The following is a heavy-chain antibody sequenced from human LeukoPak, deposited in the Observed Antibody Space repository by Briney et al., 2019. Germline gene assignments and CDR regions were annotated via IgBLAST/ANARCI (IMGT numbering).Heavy chain of an antibody. Sequence: GRSLRLSCAASGFTFSSYAMHWVRQAPGKGLEWVAVISYDGSNKYYADSVKGRFTISRDNSKNTLYLQMNSLRAEDTAVYYCARVDGGNSDAFDIWGQGTMVTVSS. CDR2: ISYDGSNK. J-gene: IGHJ3*02. CDR1: GFTFSSYA. V-gene: IGHV3-30*14. D-gene: IGHD4-23*01. CDR3: ARVDGGNSDAFDI.